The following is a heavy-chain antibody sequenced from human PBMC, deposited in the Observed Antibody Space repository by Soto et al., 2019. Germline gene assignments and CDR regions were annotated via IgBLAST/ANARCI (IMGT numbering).Heavy chain of an antibody. Sequence: PGGSLRLSCAASGFTFSSYGMHWVRQAPGKGPEWVAVIWYDGSNKYYADSVKGRFTISRDNSKNTLYLQMNSLRAEDTAVYYCARGRRLGYCSSTSCHLSYMDVWGKGTTVTVSS. CDR1: GFTFSSYG. CDR2: IWYDGSNK. D-gene: IGHD2-2*01. CDR3: ARGRRLGYCSSTSCHLSYMDV. V-gene: IGHV3-33*01. J-gene: IGHJ6*03.